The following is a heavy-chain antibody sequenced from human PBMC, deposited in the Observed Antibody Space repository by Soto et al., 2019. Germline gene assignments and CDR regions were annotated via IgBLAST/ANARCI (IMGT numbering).Heavy chain of an antibody. CDR2: IYYSGST. CDR3: ARALTTVTQAYYYYYGMDV. CDR1: GGSISSGDYY. V-gene: IGHV4-30-4*01. Sequence: QVQLQESGPGLVKPSQTLSLTCTVSGGSISSGDYYWSWIRQPPGKGLEWIGYIYYSGSTYYNPSLKSRVTISVDTSKNQFSLKLSSVTAADTAVYYCARALTTVTQAYYYYYGMDVWGQGTTVTVSS. D-gene: IGHD4-17*01. J-gene: IGHJ6*02.